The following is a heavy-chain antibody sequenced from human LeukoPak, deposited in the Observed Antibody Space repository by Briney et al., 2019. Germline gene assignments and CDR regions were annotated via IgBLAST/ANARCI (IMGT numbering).Heavy chain of an antibody. V-gene: IGHV3-7*01. D-gene: IGHD6-19*01. CDR3: ARDAAPGIGVAGTSDY. Sequence: GGSLRLSCAASGFTFSSYWMNWVRQAPGKGLEWVATIKQDGSEEYYVDSVKGRFTISRDNAKNSLYLQMNSLRAEDTAVYYCARDAAPGIGVAGTSDYWGQGTLVTVSS. J-gene: IGHJ4*02. CDR2: IKQDGSEE. CDR1: GFTFSSYW.